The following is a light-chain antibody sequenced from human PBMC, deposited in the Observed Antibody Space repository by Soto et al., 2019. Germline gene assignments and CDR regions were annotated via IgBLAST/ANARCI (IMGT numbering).Light chain of an antibody. V-gene: IGKV4-1*01. CDR1: QSVLYTSNNKNY. J-gene: IGKJ1*01. CDR2: WAS. Sequence: DIVMTQSPDSLAVSPGERATIHCKSSQSVLYTSNNKNYLAWYQHKPGQPPKLLIYWASTRESGVPDRFSGSGSGTDFTLTISSLQAEDVAVYYCQQYYSTPQTFGQGTKVEIK. CDR3: QQYYSTPQT.